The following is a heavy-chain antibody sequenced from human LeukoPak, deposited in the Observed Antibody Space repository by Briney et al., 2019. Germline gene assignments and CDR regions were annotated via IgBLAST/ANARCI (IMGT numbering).Heavy chain of an antibody. CDR3: ARGRVSSSTWYSTYYYFFYMDF. Sequence: SETLSLTCAVYGGSFSGYYWSWIRQPPGKGLEWIGEINHSGSTNYNPSLNGRVSISRDTSKNLFSLRLRSVTAADTAVYFCARGRVSSSTWYSTYYYFFYMDFWGKGTTVTVSS. CDR2: INHSGST. D-gene: IGHD4-11*01. CDR1: GGSFSGYY. J-gene: IGHJ6*03. V-gene: IGHV4-34*01.